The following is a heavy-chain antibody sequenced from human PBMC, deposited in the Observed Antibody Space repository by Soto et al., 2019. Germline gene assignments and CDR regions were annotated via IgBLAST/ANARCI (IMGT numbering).Heavy chain of an antibody. CDR2: IYPGDSQS. CDR1: GYTFTNYW. CDR3: ARLGFCSGDSCYSWAPY. V-gene: IGHV5-51*01. J-gene: IGHJ4*02. Sequence: PGESLKISCQGSGYTFTNYWIGWVRQMPGKGLEWMGIIYPGDSQSKYSPSFQGQVTISADKSINTAFLQWSSLKASDTAMYYCARLGFCSGDSCYSWAPYWGQGTLVTVSS. D-gene: IGHD2-15*01.